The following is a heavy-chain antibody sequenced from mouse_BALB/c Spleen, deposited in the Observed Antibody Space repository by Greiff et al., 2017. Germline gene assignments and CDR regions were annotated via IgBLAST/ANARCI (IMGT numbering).Heavy chain of an antibody. V-gene: IGHV1-5*01. J-gene: IGHJ4*01. CDR2: IYSGISDT. CDR3: TGSYHYAMDY. CDR1: GYTFTSYW. D-gene: IGHD1-1*02. Sequence: VQLQQSGTVLARPGASVKMSSKASGYTFTSYWMHWVRQRPGQGLEWIGAIYSGISDTSYNQKFKGKAKLTAVTSTGTAYMERSSLPNEDSAVFYSTGSYHYAMDYWGQGTSVTVSS.